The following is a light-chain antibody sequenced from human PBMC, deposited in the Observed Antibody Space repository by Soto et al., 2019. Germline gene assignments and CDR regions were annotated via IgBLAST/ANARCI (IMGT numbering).Light chain of an antibody. V-gene: IGLV1-40*01. CDR1: SSNIGTSYD. J-gene: IGLJ2*01. CDR3: QSYDISLSGVV. CDR2: GNN. Sequence: QAVVTQPPSVSGAPGQRVTISCTGSSSNIGTSYDVHWYQQVPGTAPKLLIYGNNNRPSGVPDRFSGSKSGTSASLAITGLQAEDEADYYCQSYDISLSGVVFGGGTKLTVL.